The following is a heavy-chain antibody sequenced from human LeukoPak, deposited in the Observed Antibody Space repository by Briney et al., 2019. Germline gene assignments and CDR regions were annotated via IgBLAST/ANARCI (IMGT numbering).Heavy chain of an antibody. Sequence: PSETLSLTCAVYGGSFSGYYWSWIRQPPGKGLEWIGEINHSGSTNYNPSLKSRVTISVDTSKNQFSLKLSSVTAADTAVYYCARGHCSSSSFAFDIWGQGTMVTVSS. J-gene: IGHJ3*02. D-gene: IGHD6-6*01. CDR3: ARGHCSSSSFAFDI. CDR1: GGSFSGYY. CDR2: INHSGST. V-gene: IGHV4-34*01.